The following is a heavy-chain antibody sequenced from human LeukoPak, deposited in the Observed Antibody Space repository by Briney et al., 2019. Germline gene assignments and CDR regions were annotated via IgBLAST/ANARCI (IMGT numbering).Heavy chain of an antibody. CDR1: GFTFSSYA. J-gene: IGHJ3*02. Sequence: GGSLRLSCAASGFTFSSYAMSWVRQAPGKGLEWVSSIGVSGANTYYAQSVKGRFTISRDNSKNTLYLEMNSLRAGDTAVYSCAKDRVDREPGHDALHIWGQGTMVTVSS. V-gene: IGHV3-23*01. D-gene: IGHD1-26*01. CDR3: AKDRVDREPGHDALHI. CDR2: IGVSGANT.